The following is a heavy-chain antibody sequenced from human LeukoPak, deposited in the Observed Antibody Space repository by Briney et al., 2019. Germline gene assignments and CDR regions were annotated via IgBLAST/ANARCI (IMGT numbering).Heavy chain of an antibody. J-gene: IGHJ3*02. CDR2: IYYSGST. CDR3: AINYYDTGAFDI. Sequence: PSETLSLTCTVSGGSISSYYWSWIRQPPGKGLEWIGYIYYSGSTNYNPPLKSRVTISVDTSKNQFSLKLSSVTAADTAVYYCAINYYDTGAFDIWGQGTMVTVSS. CDR1: GGSISSYY. V-gene: IGHV4-59*01. D-gene: IGHD3-22*01.